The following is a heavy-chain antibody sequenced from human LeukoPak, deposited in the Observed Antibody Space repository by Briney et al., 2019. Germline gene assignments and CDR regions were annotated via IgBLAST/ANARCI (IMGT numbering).Heavy chain of an antibody. V-gene: IGHV3-48*03. J-gene: IGHJ6*04. CDR3: AELGITMIGGV. Sequence: PGGSLRLSCAASGFTFSSNEMNWVRQAPGKGLEWVSYMSGTGSAIFYADSVRGRFTISRDNAKNSLFLQMNGLRAEDTAVYYCAELGITMIGGVWGKGTTVTISS. CDR1: GFTFSSNE. CDR2: MSGTGSAI. D-gene: IGHD3-10*02.